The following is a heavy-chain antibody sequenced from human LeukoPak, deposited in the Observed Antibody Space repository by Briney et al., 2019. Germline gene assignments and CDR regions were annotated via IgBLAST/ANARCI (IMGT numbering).Heavy chain of an antibody. Sequence: GASVKVSCKASGYTFTGYYMHWVRQAPGQGLEWMGGIIPIFGSANYAQKFQGRVTITADKSTSTAYMELSSLRSEDTAIYYCASHEEYCSSTSCYLYFDYWGQGTLVTVSS. CDR1: GYTFTGYY. CDR3: ASHEEYCSSTSCYLYFDY. CDR2: IIPIFGSA. V-gene: IGHV1-69*06. J-gene: IGHJ4*02. D-gene: IGHD2-2*01.